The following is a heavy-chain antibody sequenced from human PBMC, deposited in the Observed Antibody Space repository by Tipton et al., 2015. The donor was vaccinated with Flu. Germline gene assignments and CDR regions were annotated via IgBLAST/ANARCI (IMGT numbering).Heavy chain of an antibody. CDR2: IYYSGST. CDR1: GGSIRNSHYY. CDR3: ARQGDNSPRDVFYYYYMDA. D-gene: IGHD5-24*01. V-gene: IGHV4-61*05. J-gene: IGHJ6*03. Sequence: TLSLTCVVSGGSIRNSHYYWGWIRQPPGKGLEWIGYIYYSGSTSYNPSLKSRVTISVDTSRNQFSLKLSSVSAADTAVYYCARQGDNSPRDVFYYYYMDAWGKGTTVTVSS.